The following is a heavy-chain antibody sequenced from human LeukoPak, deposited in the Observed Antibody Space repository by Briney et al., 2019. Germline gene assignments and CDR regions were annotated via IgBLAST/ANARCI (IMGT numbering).Heavy chain of an antibody. D-gene: IGHD6-6*01. CDR2: IYHSGIT. Sequence: SETLSLTCAVSGYSISSGYYWGWIRQPPGKGLEWIGSIYHSGITYYNPSLKSRVTISVDTSKNQFSLKVNSVTAADPAVYYCTKPQSSLSHFYDSWGQGTLVTVSS. J-gene: IGHJ4*02. CDR1: GYSISSGYY. V-gene: IGHV4-38-2*01. CDR3: TKPQSSLSHFYDS.